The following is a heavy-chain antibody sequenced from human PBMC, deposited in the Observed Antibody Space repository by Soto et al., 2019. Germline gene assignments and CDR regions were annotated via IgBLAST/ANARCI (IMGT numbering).Heavy chain of an antibody. J-gene: IGHJ6*02. CDR3: ARDDVYGYGFGVSSYYGMDV. CDR1: GFTFSSYG. Sequence: GSLRLSCAASGFTFSSYGMTWVRQAPGKGLEWVANIKQDGSQKYYVDSVRGRFTVSRDNAKNSLYLQMNSLRVEDTAIYYCARDDVYGYGFGVSSYYGMDVWGQGTTVTVSS. V-gene: IGHV3-7*01. CDR2: IKQDGSQK. D-gene: IGHD5-18*01.